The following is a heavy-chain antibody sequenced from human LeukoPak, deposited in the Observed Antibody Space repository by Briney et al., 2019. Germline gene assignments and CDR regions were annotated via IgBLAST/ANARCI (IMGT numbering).Heavy chain of an antibody. CDR1: GFTFSSYA. V-gene: IGHV3-30*04. CDR2: ISYDGSNK. CDR3: AREAVAGTEQDAAIDY. J-gene: IGHJ4*02. Sequence: GGSLRLSCAASGFTFSSYAMHWVRQAPGKGLEWVAVISYDGSNKYYADSVKGRFTISRDNSKNTLYLQMNSLGAEDTAVYYCAREAVAGTEQDAAIDYWGQGTLVTVSS. D-gene: IGHD6-19*01.